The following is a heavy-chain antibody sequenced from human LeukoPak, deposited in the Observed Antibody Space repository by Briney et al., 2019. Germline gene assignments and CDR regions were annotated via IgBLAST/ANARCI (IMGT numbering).Heavy chain of an antibody. D-gene: IGHD3-22*01. CDR2: IIPIFGTA. V-gene: IGHV1-69*13. J-gene: IGHJ4*02. CDR1: GYTFTSYG. CDR3: ARETYYYDSSGYYKGYYFDY. Sequence: GASVKVSCKASGYTFTSYGISWVRQAPGQGLEWMGGIIPIFGTANYAQKFQGRVTITADESTSTAYMELSSLRSEDTAVYYCARETYYYDSSGYYKGYYFDYWGQGTLVTVSS.